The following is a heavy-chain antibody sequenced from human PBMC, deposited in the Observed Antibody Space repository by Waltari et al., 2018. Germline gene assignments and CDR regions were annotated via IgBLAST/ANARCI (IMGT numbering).Heavy chain of an antibody. Sequence: EVQLVESGGGLVQPGGSLGLSRPASGFSVSSTYMSWVRQAPGKGLEWLSVIYSGGTTHYADSVRGRFTISRHNSNNTLYLQMNSLRPEDTAVYYCAREYYYYYHGMDVWGQGTTVTVS. V-gene: IGHV3-53*04. J-gene: IGHJ6*02. CDR1: GFSVSSTY. CDR3: AREYYYYYHGMDV. CDR2: IYSGGTT.